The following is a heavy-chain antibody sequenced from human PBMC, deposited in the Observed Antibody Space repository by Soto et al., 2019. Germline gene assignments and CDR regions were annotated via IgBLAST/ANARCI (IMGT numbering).Heavy chain of an antibody. CDR3: ARSELRYFDWPLDY. CDR2: INAGNGNT. Sequence: ASVKVSCKASGYTFTSYAMHWVRQAPGQRLEWMGWINAGNGNTKYSQKFQGRVTMTRDTSISTAYMELSRLRSDDTAVYYCARSELRYFDWPLDYWGQGTLVTVSS. D-gene: IGHD3-9*01. CDR1: GYTFTSYA. J-gene: IGHJ4*02. V-gene: IGHV1-3*01.